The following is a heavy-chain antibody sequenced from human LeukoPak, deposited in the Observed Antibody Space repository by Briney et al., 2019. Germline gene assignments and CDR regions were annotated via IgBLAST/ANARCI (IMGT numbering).Heavy chain of an antibody. CDR3: ARVAAILDYYYGMDV. V-gene: IGHV1-69*04. J-gene: IGHJ6*02. CDR1: GGTFSSYA. D-gene: IGHD5-18*01. CDR2: IIPILGIA. Sequence: ASVKVSCKASGGTFSSYAISWVRQAPGQGLEWMGRIIPILGIANYAQKFQGRVTITADKSTSTAYMELSSLRSEDTAVYCCARVAAILDYYYGMDVWGQGTTVTVSS.